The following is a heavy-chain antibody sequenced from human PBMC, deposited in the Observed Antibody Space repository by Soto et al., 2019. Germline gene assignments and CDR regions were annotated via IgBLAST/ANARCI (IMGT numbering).Heavy chain of an antibody. V-gene: IGHV4-4*02. CDR2: IYRTGST. CDR1: GGSFTSNNW. Sequence: QVQLQESGPGLVKPSGTLSLTCAVSGGSFTSNNWWTWVRQPPGQGLEWIGEIYRTGSTNYNPSLKSRVTISLDKSEKQISLKMTSLTAADTAVYYCASRDTGTSVDYWGQGTLVTVSS. CDR3: ASRDTGTSVDY. J-gene: IGHJ4*02. D-gene: IGHD1-7*01.